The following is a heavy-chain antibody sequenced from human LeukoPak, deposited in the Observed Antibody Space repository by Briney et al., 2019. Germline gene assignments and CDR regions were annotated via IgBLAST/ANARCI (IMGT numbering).Heavy chain of an antibody. CDR1: GFTFSTFA. Sequence: GGSLRLSCAASGFTFSTFAMIWVRQPPGKGLEWVSSIFPSGGEIHYADSVKGRFTISRDNSKNTLYLQMNSLRAEDTAVYYCAKSGGVRFDPWGQGTLVTVSS. CDR3: AKSGGVRFDP. J-gene: IGHJ5*02. V-gene: IGHV3-23*01. D-gene: IGHD3-16*01. CDR2: IFPSGGEI.